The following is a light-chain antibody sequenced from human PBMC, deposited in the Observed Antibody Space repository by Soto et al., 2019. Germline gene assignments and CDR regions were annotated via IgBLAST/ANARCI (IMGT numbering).Light chain of an antibody. J-gene: IGLJ2*01. CDR1: SSDVVAYNY. Sequence: QAVLTHPASVSGSPGQSITISCTGTSSDVVAYNYVSWYQQHPGKAPKLMIFEVSDRPSGVSNRFSGSKSGNTASLTISGLQAEDEADYYCSSYTSSNTLVFGGGTKLTVL. CDR2: EVS. V-gene: IGLV2-14*01. CDR3: SSYTSSNTLV.